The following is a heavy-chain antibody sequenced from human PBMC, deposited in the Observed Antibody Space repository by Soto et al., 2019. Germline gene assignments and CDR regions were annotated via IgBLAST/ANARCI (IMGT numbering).Heavy chain of an antibody. D-gene: IGHD3-22*01. Sequence: QLQLQESGPGLVKPSETLSLTCTVSGGSIDSSTYYWGWIRQPPGKGLEWIGSIFYNGNTFYNPSLKSRIXXSVDTSKNQFSLKLSSVTAADPAVYYCARHSTGYYYSWFDPWGQGTLVTVSS. CDR2: IFYNGNT. V-gene: IGHV4-39*01. CDR1: GGSIDSSTYY. CDR3: ARHSTGYYYSWFDP. J-gene: IGHJ5*02.